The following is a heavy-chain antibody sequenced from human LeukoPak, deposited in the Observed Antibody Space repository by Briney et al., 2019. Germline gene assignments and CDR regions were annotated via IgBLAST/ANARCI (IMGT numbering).Heavy chain of an antibody. CDR1: GGSFSGYY. CDR3: ATTPILLWFGELLFGYFDY. V-gene: IGHV4-34*01. J-gene: IGHJ4*02. CDR2: INHSGST. D-gene: IGHD3-10*01. Sequence: SETLSLTCAVYGGSFSGYYWSWIRQPPGKGLEWIGEINHSGSTNYNPSLKSRVTISVDTSKNQFSLKLSSVTAADTAVYYCATTPILLWFGELLFGYFDYWGQGTLVTVSS.